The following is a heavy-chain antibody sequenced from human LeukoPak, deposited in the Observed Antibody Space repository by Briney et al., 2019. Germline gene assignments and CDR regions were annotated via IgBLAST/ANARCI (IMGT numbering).Heavy chain of an antibody. CDR3: AKDFTPDGIWDIDY. D-gene: IGHD1-14*01. CDR2: IKQDGSEK. CDR1: GFTFSGYW. J-gene: IGHJ4*02. Sequence: GGSLRLSCVASGFTFSGYWMSWVRQAPGKGLEWVANIKQDGSEKYYVDSVKGRFTISRDNSKNTLYLQMNSLRDEDTAIYYCAKDFTPDGIWDIDYWGRGTLITVSS. V-gene: IGHV3-7*03.